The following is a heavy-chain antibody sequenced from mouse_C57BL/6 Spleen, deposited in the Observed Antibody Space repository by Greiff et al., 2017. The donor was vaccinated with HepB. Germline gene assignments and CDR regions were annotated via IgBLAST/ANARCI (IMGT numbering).Heavy chain of an antibody. Sequence: EVQRVESGTVLARPGASVKMSCKTSGYTFTSYWMHWVKQRPGQGLEWIGAIYPGNSDTSYNQKFKGKAKLTAVTSASTAYMELSSLTNEDSAVYYCTKTAQATWYFDVWGTGTTVTVSS. D-gene: IGHD3-2*02. CDR3: TKTAQATWYFDV. CDR1: GYTFTSYW. J-gene: IGHJ1*03. CDR2: IYPGNSDT. V-gene: IGHV1-5*01.